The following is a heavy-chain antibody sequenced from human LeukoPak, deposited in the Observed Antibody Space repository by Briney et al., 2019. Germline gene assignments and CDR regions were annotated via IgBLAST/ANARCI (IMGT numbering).Heavy chain of an antibody. CDR2: IKRDGSEK. D-gene: IGHD6-19*01. V-gene: IGHV3-7*01. Sequence: GGSLRLSCAASGFTFSSYWMSWVRQAPGKGLEWVANIKRDGSEKYYVDSVKGRFTISRDNAKNSLYLQLNSLRAEDTAVYYCARSPYTSGWYGVGYWGQGTLVSVSS. CDR3: ARSPYTSGWYGVGY. CDR1: GFTFSSYW. J-gene: IGHJ4*02.